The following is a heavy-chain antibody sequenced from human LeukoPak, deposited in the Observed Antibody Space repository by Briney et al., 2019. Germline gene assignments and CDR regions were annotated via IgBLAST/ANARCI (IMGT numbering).Heavy chain of an antibody. V-gene: IGHV3-23*01. Sequence: PGGSLRLSCAASGFTFSSYAMSWVRQAPGKGLEWVSAISGSGGSTYYADSVKGRFTISRDNSKNTLYLQMNSLRAEDTAVYYCAKGAFTWDIVVVVAATPALDYWGQGTLVTVSS. J-gene: IGHJ4*02. CDR2: ISGSGGST. D-gene: IGHD2-15*01. CDR3: AKGAFTWDIVVVVAATPALDY. CDR1: GFTFSSYA.